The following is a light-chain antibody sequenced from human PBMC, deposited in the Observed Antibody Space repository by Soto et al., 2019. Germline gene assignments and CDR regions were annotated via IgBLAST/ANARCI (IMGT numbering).Light chain of an antibody. CDR2: SVS. Sequence: EIVLTQSPGTLSLSPGERATLSCRASQSVTSNYLAWYQQKPGQAPRLLIHSVSSRATGIPDRFSGSGSGTDFTLTISRLEPEDFAVYYCQQYGTSPRTFGQGTKVEIK. CDR1: QSVTSNY. J-gene: IGKJ1*01. V-gene: IGKV3-20*01. CDR3: QQYGTSPRT.